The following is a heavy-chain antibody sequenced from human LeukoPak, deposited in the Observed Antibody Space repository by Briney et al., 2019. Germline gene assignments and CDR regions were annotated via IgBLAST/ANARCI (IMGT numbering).Heavy chain of an antibody. Sequence: GGSLRLSCAASGFTFSTYSMNWVRQAPGKGLEWVAVISYDGSNKYYADSVKGRFTISRDNSKNTLYLQMNSLRAEDTAVYYCARVYDDSSGYGYYGMDVWGQGTTVTVSS. CDR2: ISYDGSNK. D-gene: IGHD3-22*01. J-gene: IGHJ6*02. V-gene: IGHV3-30*03. CDR3: ARVYDDSSGYGYYGMDV. CDR1: GFTFSTYS.